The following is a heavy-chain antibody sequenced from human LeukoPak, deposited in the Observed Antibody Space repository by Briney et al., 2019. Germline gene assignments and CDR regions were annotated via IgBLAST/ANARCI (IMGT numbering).Heavy chain of an antibody. D-gene: IGHD5-12*01. CDR2: INSDGSST. Sequence: PGGSLRLSCAASGISFSTYWMHWVRQVPGKGPVWVCRINSDGSSTNYADSVKGRFTISRDNAKNTLFLQMSSLRGEDTAVYYCALQREFGGYALDYWGQGTLVTVSS. CDR3: ALQREFGGYALDY. V-gene: IGHV3-74*01. CDR1: GISFSTYW. J-gene: IGHJ4*02.